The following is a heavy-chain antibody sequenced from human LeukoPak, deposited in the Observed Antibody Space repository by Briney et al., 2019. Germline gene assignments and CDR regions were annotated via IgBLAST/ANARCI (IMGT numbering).Heavy chain of an antibody. J-gene: IGHJ3*02. D-gene: IGHD3-10*01. CDR1: GGSITSGNW. CDR2: VYRSGST. CDR3: ARAPGGYGSGSRGAFDI. Sequence: SETLSLTCAVSGGSITSGNWWSWVRQSPGKGLQWIGEVYRSGSTNFNPSLKSRVTISVDTSKNQFSLKLSSVTAADTAVYYCARAPGGYGSGSRGAFDIWGQGTMVTVSS. V-gene: IGHV4-4*02.